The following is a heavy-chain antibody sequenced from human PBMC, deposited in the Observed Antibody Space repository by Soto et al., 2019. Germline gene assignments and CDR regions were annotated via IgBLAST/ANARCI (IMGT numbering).Heavy chain of an antibody. J-gene: IGHJ3*01. CDR3: AKGFIVVVTAIRPDDNFDV. CDR1: GFTFNTYA. V-gene: IGHV3-23*01. Sequence: PGGSLRFSCAASGFTFNTYAMNWVRQAPGKGLEWVASISGSGGTINYADSVKGRFTTSRDTSKNTLYLQMNSLSAEDTAVYYCAKGFIVVVTAIRPDDNFDVWGQGTMVTVSS. D-gene: IGHD2-21*02. CDR2: ISGSGGTI.